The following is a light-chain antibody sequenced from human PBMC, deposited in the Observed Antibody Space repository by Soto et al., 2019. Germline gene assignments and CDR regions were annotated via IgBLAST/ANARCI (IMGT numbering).Light chain of an antibody. CDR2: EAS. Sequence: QSVLTQPASVSGSPGQSITISCTGTSSDVGAYKFVSWFQQHPGKAPKLMMYEASYRPSGVSNRFSGSKSGNTASLTISGLRAEDEADYYCCSYAGGLTSAGYVFGTATKLTVL. CDR3: CSYAGGLTSAGYV. J-gene: IGLJ1*01. V-gene: IGLV2-23*01. CDR1: SSDVGAYKF.